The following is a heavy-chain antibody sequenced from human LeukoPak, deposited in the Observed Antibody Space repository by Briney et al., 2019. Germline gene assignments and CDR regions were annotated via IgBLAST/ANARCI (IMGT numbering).Heavy chain of an antibody. J-gene: IGHJ4*02. CDR2: MNPNSGNT. Sequence: ASVKVSCKASGYTFTSYDINWVRQATGQGLEWMGWMNPNSGNTGYAQEFQGRVTMTRNTSISTAYMELSSLRSEDTAVYYCARVGGIAVAGTPDYWGQGTLVTVSS. D-gene: IGHD6-19*01. CDR1: GYTFTSYD. V-gene: IGHV1-8*01. CDR3: ARVGGIAVAGTPDY.